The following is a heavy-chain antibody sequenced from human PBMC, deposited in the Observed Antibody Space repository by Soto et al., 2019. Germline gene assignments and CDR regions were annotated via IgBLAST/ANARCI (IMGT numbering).Heavy chain of an antibody. CDR2: ISGSGRII. CDR1: GLDFSSEV. V-gene: IGHV3-23*01. CDR3: AKAGPSYYYGMDV. J-gene: IGHJ6*02. Sequence: GGSLRLSCAASGLDFSSEVMCWVRQAPGKGLEWVSSISGSGRIIYHADSMRGRFAISRDNSKNSLYLQLNNLRADDTAVYYCAKAGPSYYYGMDVWGQGTTVTVSS.